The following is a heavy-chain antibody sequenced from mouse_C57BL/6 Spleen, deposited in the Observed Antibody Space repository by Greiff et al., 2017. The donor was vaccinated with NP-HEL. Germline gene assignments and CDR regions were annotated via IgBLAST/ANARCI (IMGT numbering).Heavy chain of an antibody. CDR3: ARSEFITTVVDYFDY. V-gene: IGHV1-59*01. Sequence: VQLQQPGAELVRPGNSVKLSCKASGYTFTSYWMHWVKQRPGQGLEWIGVIDPSDSYTNYNQKFKGKATLTVDTSSSTAYMQLSSLTSEDSAVYYCARSEFITTVVDYFDYWGQGTTLTVSS. J-gene: IGHJ2*01. CDR2: IDPSDSYT. D-gene: IGHD1-1*01. CDR1: GYTFTSYW.